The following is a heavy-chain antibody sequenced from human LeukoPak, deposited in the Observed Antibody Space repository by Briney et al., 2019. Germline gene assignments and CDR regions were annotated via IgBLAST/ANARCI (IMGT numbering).Heavy chain of an antibody. Sequence: SQTLSLTCAISGDSVSSDSVVWNWIRQSPSRGLEWLGRTYYRSKWYNDYAGSVKSRITFNPDTSKNQVSLQLRSVTPGDTAVYYCARGGSGWAFDPWGQGTLVTVSS. CDR2: TYYRSKWYN. CDR3: ARGGSGWAFDP. CDR1: GDSVSSDSVV. V-gene: IGHV6-1*01. D-gene: IGHD6-19*01. J-gene: IGHJ5*02.